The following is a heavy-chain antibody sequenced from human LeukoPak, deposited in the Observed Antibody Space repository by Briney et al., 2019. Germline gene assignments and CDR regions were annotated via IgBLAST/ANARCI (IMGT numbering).Heavy chain of an antibody. D-gene: IGHD4-17*01. J-gene: IGHJ4*02. CDR2: IYWDDDK. V-gene: IGHV2-5*02. CDR1: GFSLSTRGVG. Sequence: SGPTLVNPTQTLTLTCTFSGFSLSTRGVGVGWIRQPPGKALEWLALIYWDDDKRYSPSLKSRLTITKDTSKNQVVLTMTNMDPVDTATYYCAHTVGDYYQFTWVQGSKFDYWGQGTLVTVSS. CDR3: AHTVGDYYQFTWVQGSKFDY.